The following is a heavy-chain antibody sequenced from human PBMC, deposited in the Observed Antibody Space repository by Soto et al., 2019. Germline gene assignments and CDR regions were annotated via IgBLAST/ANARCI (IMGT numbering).Heavy chain of an antibody. CDR3: AASSGWYRPDY. Sequence: EVQLVESGGGLVQPGGSLRLSCAASGFTFSSNWMHWVRQGPGKGLVWVSRIDNDGSSRDYADSVQGRFTISRDNAKNTLYLEMCSLRTEDTAVSYCAASSGWYRPDYWGKGTLVIVSS. D-gene: IGHD6-19*01. J-gene: IGHJ4*02. V-gene: IGHV3-74*01. CDR2: IDNDGSSR. CDR1: GFTFSSNW.